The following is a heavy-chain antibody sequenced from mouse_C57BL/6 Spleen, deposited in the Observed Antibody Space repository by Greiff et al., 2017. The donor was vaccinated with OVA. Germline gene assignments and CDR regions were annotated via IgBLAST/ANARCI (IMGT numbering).Heavy chain of an antibody. CDR2: ISSGSSTI. J-gene: IGHJ4*01. CDR3: GSIYYGNVYAMDY. Sequence: EVKLVESGGGLVKPGGSLKLSCAASGFTFSDYGMHWVRQAPEKGLEWVAYISSGSSTIYSADTVKGRFTIARDNAKNTLLLIMTSLRSEDTAMYYCGSIYYGNVYAMDYWGKGTSVTVSS. V-gene: IGHV5-17*01. D-gene: IGHD2-1*01. CDR1: GFTFSDYG.